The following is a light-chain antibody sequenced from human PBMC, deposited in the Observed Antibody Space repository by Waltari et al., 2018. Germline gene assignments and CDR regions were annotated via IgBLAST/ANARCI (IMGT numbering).Light chain of an antibody. CDR3: HSRETFSTRL. Sequence: SSDLTQDPSLSVALGQTVRITCQGDSLRRYYARWYQQRPGQAPILVLYGPDTRPSGIPDRFSGSTSRNTASLTIAGAQAEDEADYYCHSRETFSTRLFGGGTRLTV. CDR1: SLRRYY. J-gene: IGLJ2*01. V-gene: IGLV3-19*01. CDR2: GPD.